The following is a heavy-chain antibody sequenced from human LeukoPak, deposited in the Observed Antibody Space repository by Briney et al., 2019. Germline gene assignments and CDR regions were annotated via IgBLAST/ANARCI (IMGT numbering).Heavy chain of an antibody. D-gene: IGHD3-9*01. CDR1: GYTFTSYG. CDR2: IIPIFGTA. CDR3: ARYDILTGYYSLDY. V-gene: IGHV1-69*06. Sequence: ASVKVSCKASGYTFTSYGISWVRQAPGQGLEWMGGIIPIFGTANYAQKFQGRVTITADKSTSTAYMELSSLRSEDTAVYYCARYDILTGYYSLDYWGQGTLVTVSS. J-gene: IGHJ4*02.